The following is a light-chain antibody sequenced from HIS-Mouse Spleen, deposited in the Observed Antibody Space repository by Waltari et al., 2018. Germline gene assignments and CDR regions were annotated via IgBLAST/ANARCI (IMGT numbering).Light chain of an antibody. CDR3: AAWDDSLSGWV. J-gene: IGLJ3*02. V-gene: IGLV1-47*01. CDR2: RNN. Sequence: QSVLTQPPSASGTPGQRVTISCSGSSSHIGSNYVYWYQQLPGTAPKLLIYRNNQRPSGVPDRFSGYKSGTSASLAISGLRSEDEADYYCAAWDDSLSGWVFGGGTKLTVL. CDR1: SSHIGSNY.